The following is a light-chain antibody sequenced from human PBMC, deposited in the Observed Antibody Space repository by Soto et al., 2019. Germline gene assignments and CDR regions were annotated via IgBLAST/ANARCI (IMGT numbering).Light chain of an antibody. V-gene: IGKV1-39*01. CDR1: QSISSY. CDR3: QQSYSTPPGGT. J-gene: IGKJ1*01. CDR2: AAS. Sequence: DIQMTQSPSSLSASVGDRVTITCRAIQSISSYLNWYQQKPGKAPKLLIYAASSLQSGVPSRFSGSGSGTDFTLTISSLQPEDFATYYCQQSYSTPPGGTFGQGTKVDIK.